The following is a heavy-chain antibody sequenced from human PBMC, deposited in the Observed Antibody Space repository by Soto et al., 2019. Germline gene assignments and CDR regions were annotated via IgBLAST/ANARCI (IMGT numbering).Heavy chain of an antibody. CDR3: ATDSDSSYSFDY. CDR1: RLTFTSYS. D-gene: IGHD3-10*01. V-gene: IGHV3-21*01. Sequence: GGSLRLSCAASRLTFTSYSMNWAGQAPGKGLEWVSRISSSSSYIYYADSVKGRFTISRDNAKNSLYLQMNSLRAEDTAVYYCATDSDSSYSFDYWGQGTLVTV. CDR2: ISSSSSYI. J-gene: IGHJ4*02.